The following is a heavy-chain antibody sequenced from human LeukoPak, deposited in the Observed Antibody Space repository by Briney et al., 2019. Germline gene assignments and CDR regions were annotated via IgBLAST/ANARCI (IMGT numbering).Heavy chain of an antibody. J-gene: IGHJ3*02. CDR1: GFTFSSYS. D-gene: IGHD3-22*01. CDR3: ARDRGYDSSGYYNDAFDI. V-gene: IGHV3-21*01. CDR2: XXXSSSYI. Sequence: GGSLRLSCAASGFTFSSYSMNWVRQAPGKGLEXXXXXXXSSSYIYYADSVKGRFTISRDNAKNSLYLQMNSLRAEDTAVYYCARDRGYDSSGYYNDAFDIWGQGTMVTVSS.